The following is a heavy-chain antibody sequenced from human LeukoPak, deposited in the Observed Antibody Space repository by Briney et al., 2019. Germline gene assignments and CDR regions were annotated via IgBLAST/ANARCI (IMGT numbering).Heavy chain of an antibody. CDR3: ATTLNIATPGHL. D-gene: IGHD6-13*01. J-gene: IGHJ5*02. Sequence: GGSLRLSCAASGFTFSRYWMTWVRQAPGKGLEWVANIKRDGSEKYYVDSVKGRFTISRDKSKSTVYLQMNSLRAEDTAVYYCATTLNIATPGHLWGQGTLVTVSS. CDR2: IKRDGSEK. V-gene: IGHV3-7*01. CDR1: GFTFSRYW.